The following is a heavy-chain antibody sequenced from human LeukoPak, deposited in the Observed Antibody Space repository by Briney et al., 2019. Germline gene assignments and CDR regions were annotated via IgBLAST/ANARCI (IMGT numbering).Heavy chain of an antibody. Sequence: GGSLRLSCAASGFIFSSYFMSWVRQAPGKGLEWVSVITGSGGNTYYADSVKGRFTISKDNSKNTVYPQMSSLRVDDTAVYYCAKAASSSWPSYYYGMDVWGQGTTVTVSS. CDR3: AKAASSSWPSYYYGMDV. CDR1: GFIFSSYF. J-gene: IGHJ6*02. V-gene: IGHV3-23*01. D-gene: IGHD6-13*01. CDR2: ITGSGGNT.